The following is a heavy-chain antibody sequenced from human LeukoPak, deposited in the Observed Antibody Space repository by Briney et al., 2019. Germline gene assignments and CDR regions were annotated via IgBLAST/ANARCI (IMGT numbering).Heavy chain of an antibody. D-gene: IGHD3-10*01. CDR3: APFRRSWLPGTENWFDP. V-gene: IGHV3-23*01. Sequence: SGGSLRLSCAASGFTFSSYAMSWVRQAPGKGLEWVSAISGSGGSTYYADSVKGRFTISRDNSKNTLYLQMNSLRAEDTAVYYCAPFRRSWLPGTENWFDPWGQGTLVTVSS. CDR2: ISGSGGST. CDR1: GFTFSSYA. J-gene: IGHJ5*02.